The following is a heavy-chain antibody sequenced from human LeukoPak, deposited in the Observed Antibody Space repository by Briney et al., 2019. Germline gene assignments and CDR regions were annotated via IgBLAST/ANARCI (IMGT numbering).Heavy chain of an antibody. Sequence: SVKVSCKASGGTFSSYAISWVRQAPGQGLEWMGGIIPIFGTANYAQKFQGRVTITADEPTSTAYMELSSLRSEDTAVYYCARCLTYYYVSSAGYYFDYWGQGTLVTVSS. D-gene: IGHD3-22*01. CDR2: IIPIFGTA. CDR1: GGTFSSYA. V-gene: IGHV1-69*13. CDR3: ARCLTYYYVSSAGYYFDY. J-gene: IGHJ4*02.